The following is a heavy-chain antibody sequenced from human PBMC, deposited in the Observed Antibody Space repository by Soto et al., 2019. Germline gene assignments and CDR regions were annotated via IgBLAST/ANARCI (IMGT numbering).Heavy chain of an antibody. CDR2: INPSGGGT. Sequence: QVQLVQSGAEVKKPGASVKVSCKASGYTFTTYYIHWVRQAPGQGLEWMGIINPSGGGTDYAQRFRGRVTMXREXSXTTVYMELSSLRSEDTAVYYCARVAMPQQQLVYFDLWGRGTLVTVSS. J-gene: IGHJ2*01. V-gene: IGHV1-46*01. CDR3: ARVAMPQQQLVYFDL. D-gene: IGHD6-13*01. CDR1: GYTFTTYY.